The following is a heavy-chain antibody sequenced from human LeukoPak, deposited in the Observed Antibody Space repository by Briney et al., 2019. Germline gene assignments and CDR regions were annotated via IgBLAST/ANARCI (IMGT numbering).Heavy chain of an antibody. CDR3: ARSGYCSSTSCSRSGAGAFDI. CDR1: GFTFSSYA. V-gene: IGHV3-30-3*01. J-gene: IGHJ3*02. D-gene: IGHD2-2*01. Sequence: GGSLRLSCAASGFTFSSYAMHWVRQAPGKGLEWVAVISYDGSNKYYADSVKGRFTISRDNSKNTLYLQMNSLRAEDTAVYYCARSGYCSSTSCSRSGAGAFDIWGQGTMVTVSS. CDR2: ISYDGSNK.